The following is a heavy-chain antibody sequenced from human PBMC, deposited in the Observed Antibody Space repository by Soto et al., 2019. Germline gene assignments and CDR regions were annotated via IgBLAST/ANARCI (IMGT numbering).Heavy chain of an antibody. D-gene: IGHD3-3*01. CDR3: AKVGGMTIFYYYNGLDV. J-gene: IGHJ6*02. CDR2: VSGSGGST. V-gene: IGHV3-23*01. CDR1: GFTFSSYA. Sequence: GGSLRLSCAASGFTFSSYAMTWVRQTPGKGLEWVSTVSGSGGSTYYADSVKGRFTISRDNSKNTVYLQMKSLRAEDTAVYYRAKVGGMTIFYYYNGLDVWGQGTTVTVSS.